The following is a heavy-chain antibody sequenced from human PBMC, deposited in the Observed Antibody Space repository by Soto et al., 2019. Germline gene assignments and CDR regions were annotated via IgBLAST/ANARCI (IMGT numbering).Heavy chain of an antibody. CDR3: ASCFREFGGDYEFRDYYYYGMDV. J-gene: IGHJ6*02. CDR1: GFTFSSYW. D-gene: IGHD4-17*01. Sequence: PGGSLRLSCAASGFTFSSYWMSWVRQAPGKGLEWVANIKQDGSEKYYVDSVKGRFTISRDNAKNSLYLQMNSLRAEDTAVYYCASCFREFGGDYEFRDYYYYGMDVCGQGTTVTVSS. V-gene: IGHV3-7*01. CDR2: IKQDGSEK.